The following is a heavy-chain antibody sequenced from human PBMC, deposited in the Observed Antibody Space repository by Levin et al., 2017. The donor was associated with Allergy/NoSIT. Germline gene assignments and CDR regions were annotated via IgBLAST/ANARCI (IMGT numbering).Heavy chain of an antibody. D-gene: IGHD5-24*01. J-gene: IGHJ6*02. CDR2: IHYSGST. CDR3: ARDQILGLQRDGGLYYYGMDV. V-gene: IGHV4-30-4*01. CDR1: DDSISSDNHF. Sequence: SQTLSLTCTVSDDSISSDNHFWTWIHQPPGKGLEWIGNIHYSGSTYYNPSLKSRVTFSVDTSQRQFSLTLISVTAADTAVYYCARDQILGLQRDGGLYYYGMDVWGQGTTVTVSS.